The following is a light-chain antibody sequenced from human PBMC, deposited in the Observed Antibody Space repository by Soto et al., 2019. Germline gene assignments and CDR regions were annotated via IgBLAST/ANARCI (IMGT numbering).Light chain of an antibody. CDR1: QSVSSSY. CDR3: QQYGSSPFS. CDR2: GAS. Sequence: EIVLTQSPCTLSLSPGERATLSCRASQSVSSSYLAWYQQRPGQAPRLLIYGASSRATGIPDRFSGSGSGTDFTLTISRLEPEDFAVYYCQQYGSSPFSFGGGTKVDIK. J-gene: IGKJ4*01. V-gene: IGKV3-20*01.